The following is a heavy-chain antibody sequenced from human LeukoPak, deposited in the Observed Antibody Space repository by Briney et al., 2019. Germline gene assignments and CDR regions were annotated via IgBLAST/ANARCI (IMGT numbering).Heavy chain of an antibody. Sequence: GRSLRLSCAASGFTFSSYGMHWVRQAPGKGLEWVAVISYDGSNKYYADSVKGRFTISRDNSKNTLYLQMNSLRAEDTAVYYCARFIQLWSVGFDYWGQGTLVTVSS. J-gene: IGHJ4*02. CDR3: ARFIQLWSVGFDY. CDR2: ISYDGSNK. V-gene: IGHV3-30*03. CDR1: GFTFSSYG. D-gene: IGHD5-18*01.